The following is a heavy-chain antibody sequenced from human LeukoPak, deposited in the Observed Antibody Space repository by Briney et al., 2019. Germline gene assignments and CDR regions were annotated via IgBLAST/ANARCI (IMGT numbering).Heavy chain of an antibody. Sequence: GGPLRLSCAASGLTFTTYAMNWVGQAPRKGLEWVAGICGGGLNPYYGDSVKGPFTISRDTSKNTLYLQMDSLRAEDTALYYCAKRVRDGHNSPIDYWGQGTLVTVSS. J-gene: IGHJ4*02. CDR1: GLTFTTYA. CDR2: ICGGGLNP. CDR3: AKRVRDGHNSPIDY. V-gene: IGHV3-23*01. D-gene: IGHD5-24*01.